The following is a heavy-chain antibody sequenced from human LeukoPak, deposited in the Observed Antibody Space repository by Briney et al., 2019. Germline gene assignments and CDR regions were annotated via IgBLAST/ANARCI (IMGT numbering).Heavy chain of an antibody. CDR1: GFTFSSYS. CDR3: ARQDEQLATDAFDI. J-gene: IGHJ3*02. Sequence: GGSLRLSCAASGFTFSSYSMNWVRQAPGKGLEWVSSISGSSSYIYYADSVKGRFTISRDNAKNSLYLQMNSLRAEDTAVYYCARQDEQLATDAFDIWGQGTMVTVSS. V-gene: IGHV3-21*01. CDR2: ISGSSSYI. D-gene: IGHD6-13*01.